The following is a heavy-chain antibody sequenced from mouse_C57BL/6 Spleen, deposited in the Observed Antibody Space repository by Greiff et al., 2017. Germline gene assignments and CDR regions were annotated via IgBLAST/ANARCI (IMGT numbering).Heavy chain of an antibody. Sequence: VQLQESGPELVKPGASVKISCKASGYAFSSSWMNWVKQRPGKGLEWIGRIYPGDGDTNYNGKFKGKATLTADKSSSTAYMQLSSLTSEDSAVYFCARDSFDYWGQGTTLTVSS. V-gene: IGHV1-82*01. D-gene: IGHD2-12*01. J-gene: IGHJ2*01. CDR3: ARDSFDY. CDR1: GYAFSSSW. CDR2: IYPGDGDT.